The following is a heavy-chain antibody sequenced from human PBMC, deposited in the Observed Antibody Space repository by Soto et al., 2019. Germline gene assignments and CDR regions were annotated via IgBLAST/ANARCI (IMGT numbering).Heavy chain of an antibody. CDR3: ARNYGDAPCYYYGMVV. CDR1: GFTFSSYS. CDR2: ISSSSSTI. Sequence: EVQLVESGGGLVQPGGSLRLYCAASGFTFSSYSMNWVRQAPGKGLEWVSYISSSSSTIYYADSVKGRFTISRDNAKNSLYLQMNSLRDDDTAVNYGARNYGDAPCYYYGMVVWDQATTVTDSS. J-gene: IGHJ6*02. V-gene: IGHV3-48*02. D-gene: IGHD4-17*01.